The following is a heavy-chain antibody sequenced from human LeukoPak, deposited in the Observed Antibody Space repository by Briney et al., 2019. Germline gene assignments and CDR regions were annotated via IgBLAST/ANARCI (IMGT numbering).Heavy chain of an antibody. V-gene: IGHV3-15*01. CDR3: TTDLGITMIRGVIVY. J-gene: IGHJ4*02. CDR2: IKSKTDGGTT. D-gene: IGHD3-10*01. CDR1: GFTFSNVW. Sequence: GGSLRLSCAAPGFTFSNVWMSWVRQAPGKRLEWVGRIKSKTDGGTTDYTAPVKGRFTMSRDDSRATLYLQMNSLKAEDTAVYYCTTDLGITMIRGVIVYWGQGALVTVSS.